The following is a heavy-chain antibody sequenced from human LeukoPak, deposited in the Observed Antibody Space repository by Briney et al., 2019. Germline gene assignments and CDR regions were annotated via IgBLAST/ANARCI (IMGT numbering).Heavy chain of an antibody. Sequence: ASVKVSCKASGYTFTSYYMHWVRQAPGQGLEWMGIINPSGGSTSYAQKFQGRVTMTRDTSTSTVYMELSSLRSEDTAVYYCAKGAMDTAMGDLSDYWGQGTLVTVSS. CDR3: AKGAMDTAMGDLSDY. V-gene: IGHV1-46*01. CDR2: INPSGGST. J-gene: IGHJ4*02. CDR1: GYTFTSYY. D-gene: IGHD5-18*01.